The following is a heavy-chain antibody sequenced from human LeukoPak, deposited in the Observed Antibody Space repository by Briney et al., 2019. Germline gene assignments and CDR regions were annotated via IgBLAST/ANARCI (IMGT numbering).Heavy chain of an antibody. CDR3: ARNAAYYDYVWGSYRYRSDYYYMDV. D-gene: IGHD3-16*02. V-gene: IGHV1-46*01. CDR2: INPSGGST. J-gene: IGHJ6*03. CDR1: GYTFTSYY. Sequence: ASVTVSCKASGYTFTSYYMHWVRQAPGQGLEWMGIINPSGGSTSYAQKFQGRVTMTTDTSTSTAYMELRSLRSDDTAVYYCARNAAYYDYVWGSYRYRSDYYYMDVWGKGTTVTISS.